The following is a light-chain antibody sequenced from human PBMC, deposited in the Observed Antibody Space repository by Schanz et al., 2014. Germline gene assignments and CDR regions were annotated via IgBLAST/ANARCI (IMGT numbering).Light chain of an antibody. J-gene: IGLJ3*02. V-gene: IGLV2-14*02. CDR2: DVS. Sequence: QSALTQPASVSGSPGQSITISCTGPSSDVGSYNLVSWYQQHPGKAPKLMIYDVSNRPSGVSNRFSGSKSGNTASLTISGLQAEDEADYYCSSFTSSLRWVFGGGTKLTVL. CDR1: SSDVGSYNL. CDR3: SSFTSSLRWV.